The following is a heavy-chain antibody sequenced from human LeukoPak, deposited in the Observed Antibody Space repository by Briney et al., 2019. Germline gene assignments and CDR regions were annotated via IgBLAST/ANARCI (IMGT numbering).Heavy chain of an antibody. Sequence: GGSLRLPCAASGFTFSSYWMHWVRQAPGKGLVWVSRINSDGSSTSYADSVKGRFTISRDNAKNSLYLQMNSLRAEDTAVYYCARNPDYGDYLNWFDPWGQGTLVTVSS. CDR1: GFTFSSYW. J-gene: IGHJ5*02. D-gene: IGHD4-17*01. CDR2: INSDGSST. V-gene: IGHV3-74*01. CDR3: ARNPDYGDYLNWFDP.